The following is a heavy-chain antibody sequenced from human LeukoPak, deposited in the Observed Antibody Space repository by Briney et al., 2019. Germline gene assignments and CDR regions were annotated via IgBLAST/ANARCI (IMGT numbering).Heavy chain of an antibody. CDR2: INPNNGGT. Sequence: ASVKVSCKASGYTFTDYYMHWVRQAPGQGLEWMGRINPNNGGTNYAQRFQDRVTMTRDTSITTAYMELSSLKSDDTAVYYCARACSGGICYSDNWFGPWGQGTLVTVSS. J-gene: IGHJ5*02. CDR1: GYTFTDYY. V-gene: IGHV1-2*06. D-gene: IGHD2-15*01. CDR3: ARACSGGICYSDNWFGP.